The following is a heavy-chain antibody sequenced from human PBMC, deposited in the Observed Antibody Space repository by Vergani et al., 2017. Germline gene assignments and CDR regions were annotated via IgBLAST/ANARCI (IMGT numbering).Heavy chain of an antibody. D-gene: IGHD5-12*01. CDR3: AKANTRNSGYDYLYYYHAMDV. CDR1: GFTFSSYA. V-gene: IGHV3-23*01. CDR2: ISGSGGST. Sequence: EVQLLESGGGLVQPGGSLRLSCAASGFTFSSYAMSWVRQAPGKGLEWVSAISGSGGSTYYAGSVKGRFTISRDSSKNTLYLQMNSLSAGDTAVYYCAKANTRNSGYDYLYYYHAMDVWGQGTTVTVSS. J-gene: IGHJ6*02.